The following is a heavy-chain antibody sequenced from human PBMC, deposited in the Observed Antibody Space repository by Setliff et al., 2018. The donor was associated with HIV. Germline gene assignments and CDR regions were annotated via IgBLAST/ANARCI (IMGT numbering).Heavy chain of an antibody. CDR1: GGSFSGSY. D-gene: IGHD1-26*01. CDR2: INHSGRT. V-gene: IGHV4-34*01. CDR3: ARGPYSRKFDP. J-gene: IGHJ5*02. Sequence: SETLSLTCAVYGGSFSGSYWSWVRQPPGKGLEWVGEINHSGRTNYNPSLKGRVIMSEDTSKNHFSLRLNSVTAADTAVYFCARGPYSRKFDPWGQGTLVTVSS.